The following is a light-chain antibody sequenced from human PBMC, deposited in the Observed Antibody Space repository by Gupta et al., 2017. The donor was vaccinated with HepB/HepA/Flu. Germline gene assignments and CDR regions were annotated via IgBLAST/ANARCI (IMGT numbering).Light chain of an antibody. J-gene: IGLJ3*02. V-gene: IGLV1-44*01. Sequence: QSVLPQPPSRSGTPGHRVAIPCSGGSSNIGNHVVNWYQQVPGTSPKLLIYSNDQRPSGVPGRFSGSKSGTSASLAISGLQAEDEAVYYCASWDFNRDGGVFGGGTRLTVL. CDR3: ASWDFNRDGGV. CDR2: SND. CDR1: SSNIGNHV.